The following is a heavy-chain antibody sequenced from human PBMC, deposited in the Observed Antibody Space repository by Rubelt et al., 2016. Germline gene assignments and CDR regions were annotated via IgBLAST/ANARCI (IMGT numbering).Heavy chain of an antibody. D-gene: IGHD1-7*01. CDR1: GFTFSSYW. J-gene: IGHJ6*02. V-gene: IGHV3-74*01. CDR2: INSDGSST. Sequence: GGSLRLSCAASGFTFSSYWMHWVRQAPGKGLVWVSRINSDGSSTSYADSVKGRFTISRDNAKNSLYLQMNSLRAEDTALYYCAKVKLELRRVGGMDVWGQGTTVTVSS. CDR3: AKVKLELRRVGGMDV.